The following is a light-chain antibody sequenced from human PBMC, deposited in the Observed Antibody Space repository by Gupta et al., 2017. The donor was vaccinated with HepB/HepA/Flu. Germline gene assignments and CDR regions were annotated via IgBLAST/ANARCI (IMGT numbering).Light chain of an antibody. CDR1: QSVSSN. CDR2: GAS. CDR3: QEYNNWPPGEFMCS. V-gene: IGKV3-15*01. Sequence: ELVLTQSPATLSVSPGYRTTLSCRSSQSVSSNLAWYQQKPGQAPRLLIYGASTRATGNPARLSGSGSGTELTLTISSLQTDDVEVYYCQEYNNWPPGEFMCSFGQGTKLEIK. J-gene: IGKJ2*04.